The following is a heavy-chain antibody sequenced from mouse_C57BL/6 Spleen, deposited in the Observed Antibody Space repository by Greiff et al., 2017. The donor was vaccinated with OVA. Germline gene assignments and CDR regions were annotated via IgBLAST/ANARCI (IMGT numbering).Heavy chain of an antibody. CDR2: INPYNGGT. D-gene: IGHD2-4*01. CDR1: GYTFTDYY. CDR3: ARWNYDYDGGYFDV. Sequence: VQLKQSGPVLVKPGASVKMSCKASGYTFTDYYMNWVKQSHGKSLEWIGVINPYNGGTSYNQKFKGKATLTVDKSSSTAYMELNSLTSEDSAVYYCARWNYDYDGGYFDVWGTGTTVTVSS. J-gene: IGHJ1*03. V-gene: IGHV1-19*01.